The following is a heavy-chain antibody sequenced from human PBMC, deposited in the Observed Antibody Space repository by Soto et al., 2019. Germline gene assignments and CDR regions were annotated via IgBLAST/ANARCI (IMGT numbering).Heavy chain of an antibody. V-gene: IGHV4-59*01. CDR1: GGSISSYY. D-gene: IGHD5-12*01. Sequence: SETLSLTCTVSGGSISSYYWSWIRQPPGKGLEWIGYIYYSGSTNYNPSLKSRVTISVDTSKNQFSLKLSSVTAADTAVYYCARERLGSGYEDYYYYYYMDVWGKGTTVTVSS. J-gene: IGHJ6*03. CDR3: ARERLGSGYEDYYYYYYMDV. CDR2: IYYSGST.